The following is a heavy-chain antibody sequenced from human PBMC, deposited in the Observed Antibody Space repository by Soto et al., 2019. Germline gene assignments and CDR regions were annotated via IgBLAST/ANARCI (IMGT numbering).Heavy chain of an antibody. CDR2: ISYDGSNK. J-gene: IGHJ3*02. CDR1: GFTFSSYA. Sequence: GGSLRLSCAASGFTFSSYAMHWVRQAPGKGLEWVAVISYDGSNKYYADSVKGRFTISRDNSKNTLYLQMNSLRAEDTAVYYCARGYYDSSGYDALDIWGQGTMVTVSS. V-gene: IGHV3-30-3*01. D-gene: IGHD3-22*01. CDR3: ARGYYDSSGYDALDI.